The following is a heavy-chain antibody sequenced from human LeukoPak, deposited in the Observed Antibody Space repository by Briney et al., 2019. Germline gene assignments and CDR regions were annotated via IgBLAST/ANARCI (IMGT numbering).Heavy chain of an antibody. CDR1: GYSISSAYY. V-gene: IGHV4-38-2*02. CDR2: IYHSGTT. Sequence: PSETLSLTCSVSGYSISSAYYWGWIRQPPGQGLEWIGTIYHSGTTYYNPSLKSRVTMSVDTSKNQFSLRLRSVTAADTAVYYCARGQARLAWFDPWGQGTLVTVSS. J-gene: IGHJ5*02. CDR3: ARGQARLAWFDP. D-gene: IGHD6-19*01.